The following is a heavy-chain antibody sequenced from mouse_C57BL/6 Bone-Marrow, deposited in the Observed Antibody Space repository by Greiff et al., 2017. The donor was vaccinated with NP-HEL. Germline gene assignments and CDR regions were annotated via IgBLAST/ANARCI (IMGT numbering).Heavy chain of an antibody. J-gene: IGHJ2*01. CDR2: IHPNSGST. CDR1: GYTFTSYW. V-gene: IGHV1-64*01. Sequence: QVQLQQPGAELVKPGASVKLSCKASGYTFTSYWMHWVKQRPGQGLEWIGMIHPNSGSTNYNEKFKGKAKLTVDKSSSTAYMQLSSLTSEDSAVYYCERQYLSFAGWGQGTTLTVSS. D-gene: IGHD5-1-1*01. CDR3: ERQYLSFAG.